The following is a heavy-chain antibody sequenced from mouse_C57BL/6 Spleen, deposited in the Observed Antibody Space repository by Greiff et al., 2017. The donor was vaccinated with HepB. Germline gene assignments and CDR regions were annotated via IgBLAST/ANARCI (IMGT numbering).Heavy chain of an antibody. V-gene: IGHV1-80*01. J-gene: IGHJ3*01. CDR2: IYPGDGDT. Sequence: VQLQQSGAELVKPGASVKISCKASGYAFSSYWMNWVKQRPGKGLEWIGQIYPGDGDTNYNGKFKGKATLTADKSSSTAYMQLSSLTSEDSAVYFCAREDSSGYGGFAYWGQGTLVTVSA. CDR3: AREDSSGYGGFAY. CDR1: GYAFSSYW. D-gene: IGHD3-2*02.